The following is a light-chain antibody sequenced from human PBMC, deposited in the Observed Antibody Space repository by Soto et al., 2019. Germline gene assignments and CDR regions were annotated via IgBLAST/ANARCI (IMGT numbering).Light chain of an antibody. CDR1: MRDVGAYNL. CDR2: EVR. Sequence: LTQPASVSGSPGQSLTISCAGTMRDVGAYNLVSWYQQHPGRAPQLIIYEVRNRPSGISFRFSGSKSGNTASLTISGLQAEDEADYYCSSYTSKSSLIFGGGTKVTVL. CDR3: SSYTSKSSLI. V-gene: IGLV2-14*01. J-gene: IGLJ2*01.